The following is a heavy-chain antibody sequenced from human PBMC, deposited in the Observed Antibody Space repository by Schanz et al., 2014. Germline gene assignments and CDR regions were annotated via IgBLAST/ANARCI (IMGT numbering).Heavy chain of an antibody. CDR1: GFSFGDYA. CDR2: ITYDGSNK. V-gene: IGHV3-30*04. Sequence: VQLVESGGGLVQPGGSLRLSCAASGFSFGDYAMNWVRQAAGKGLEWVAAITYDGSNKYYADSVKGRFTITRDIAKNSLSLQMNSLRAEDTAVYYCARDGYRNGRPFDHWGQGTRVTVSA. D-gene: IGHD5-18*01. CDR3: ARDGYRNGRPFDH. J-gene: IGHJ4*02.